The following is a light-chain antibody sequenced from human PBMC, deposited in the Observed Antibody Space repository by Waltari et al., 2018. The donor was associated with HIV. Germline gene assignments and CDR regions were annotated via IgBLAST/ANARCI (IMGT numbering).Light chain of an antibody. CDR3: QQYATSPT. J-gene: IGKJ1*01. Sequence: DIVLTQSPATLSLSPGERATLSCGALQSVTRNYLAWYQQKRGLAPRLLIYDAASRATGIPDRFSGSGSGTDFTLTITRLEPEDFAVYYCQQYATSPTFGQGTKVEIK. CDR2: DAA. V-gene: IGKV3D-20*01. CDR1: QSVTRNY.